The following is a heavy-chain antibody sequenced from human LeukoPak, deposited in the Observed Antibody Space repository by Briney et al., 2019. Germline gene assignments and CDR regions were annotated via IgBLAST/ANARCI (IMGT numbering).Heavy chain of an antibody. V-gene: IGHV1-69*13. CDR3: ARAVFYGSGSYYNEFGYFDY. J-gene: IGHJ4*02. CDR1: GYTFTGYY. CDR2: IIPIFGTA. Sequence: GASVKVSCKASGYTFTGYYMHWVRQAPGQGLEWMGGIIPIFGTANYAQKFQGRVTITADESTSTAYMELSSLRSEDTAVYYCARAVFYGSGSYYNEFGYFDYWGQGTLVTVSS. D-gene: IGHD3-10*01.